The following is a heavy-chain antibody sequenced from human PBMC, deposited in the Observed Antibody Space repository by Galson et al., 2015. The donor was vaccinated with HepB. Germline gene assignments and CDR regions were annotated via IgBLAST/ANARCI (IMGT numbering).Heavy chain of an antibody. CDR2: ISSRSSTK. Sequence: SLRLSCAASTFIFSTYSMNWVRQAPGKGLEWISYISSRSSTKYYADSVKGRFTISRDNAKNSLYLQMNSLRAEDTALYYCAKAIAYSYRQSYFDYWGQGTLVTVSS. CDR1: TFIFSTYS. V-gene: IGHV3-48*04. CDR3: AKAIAYSYRQSYFDY. J-gene: IGHJ4*02. D-gene: IGHD5-18*01.